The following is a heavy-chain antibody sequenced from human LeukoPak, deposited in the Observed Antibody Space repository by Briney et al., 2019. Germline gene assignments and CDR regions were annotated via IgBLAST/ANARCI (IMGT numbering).Heavy chain of an antibody. V-gene: IGHV4-39*02. Sequence: PSETLSLTCAVSGGSIDSSSYYWGWIRQPPGKGLEWIGSIFRTGSTYYSASLKSRVSISVDTSKNHIALKLSSVTAADTAVYYCARGTYYYDSSGYYQNPGDFDYWGQGTLVTVSS. CDR1: GGSIDSSSYY. CDR3: ARGTYYYDSSGYYQNPGDFDY. CDR2: IFRTGST. D-gene: IGHD3-22*01. J-gene: IGHJ4*02.